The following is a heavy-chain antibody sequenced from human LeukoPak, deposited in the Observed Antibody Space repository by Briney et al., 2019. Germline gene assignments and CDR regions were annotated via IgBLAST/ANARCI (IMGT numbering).Heavy chain of an antibody. V-gene: IGHV3-30*18. J-gene: IGHJ3*02. CDR1: GFTFSSYG. D-gene: IGHD6-13*01. CDR3: AKDLNGQQLDAFDI. CDR2: ISYDGSNK. Sequence: GGSLRLSCAASGFTFSSYGMHWVRQAPGKGLEWVAVISYDGSNKYYADSVXXRFTISRDNSKNTLYPQMNSLRAEDTAVYYCAKDLNGQQLDAFDIWGQGTMVTVSS.